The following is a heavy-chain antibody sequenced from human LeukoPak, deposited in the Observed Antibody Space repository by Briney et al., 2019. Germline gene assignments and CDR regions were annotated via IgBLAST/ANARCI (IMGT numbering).Heavy chain of an antibody. Sequence: PSETLSLTCTVPGDSLSSYYWGWIRQPPGKGLEWIGYIYYSGSTNYNPSLKSRVTISVDTSKNQFSLKLNSVTAADTAVYYCARGPRLDYWGQGTLVTVSS. V-gene: IGHV4-59*01. CDR2: IYYSGST. CDR3: ARGPRLDY. J-gene: IGHJ4*02. CDR1: GDSLSSYY.